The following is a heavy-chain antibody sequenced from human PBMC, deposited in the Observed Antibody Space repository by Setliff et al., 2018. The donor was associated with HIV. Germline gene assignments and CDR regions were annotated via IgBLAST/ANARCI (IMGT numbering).Heavy chain of an antibody. J-gene: IGHJ6*03. CDR2: ISGSGGIT. CDR3: AKLVVGFSGSSAYMDV. V-gene: IGHV3-23*01. Sequence: HPGGSLRLSCAASGFTFSSYAMSWVRQAPGKGLEWVSVISGSGGITYYADSVKGRFTISRDNSKNTLYLQMNSLRAEDTALYYCAKLVVGFSGSSAYMDVWGKGTTVTVSS. D-gene: IGHD1-26*01. CDR1: GFTFSSYA.